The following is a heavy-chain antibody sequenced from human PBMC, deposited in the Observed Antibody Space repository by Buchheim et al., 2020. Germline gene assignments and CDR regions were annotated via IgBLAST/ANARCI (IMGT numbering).Heavy chain of an antibody. D-gene: IGHD3-3*01. J-gene: IGHJ5*02. Sequence: QVQLVQSGAEVKKPGASVKVSCKASGYTFTSYDINWVRQATGQGLEWMGWMNPNSGNTGYAQKFQGRVTMPRNTSISTAYMELSSLRSEDTAVYYCARGTFVTYYDFWSGYYIVYSWFDPWGQGTL. CDR1: GYTFTSYD. CDR2: MNPNSGNT. CDR3: ARGTFVTYYDFWSGYYIVYSWFDP. V-gene: IGHV1-8*01.